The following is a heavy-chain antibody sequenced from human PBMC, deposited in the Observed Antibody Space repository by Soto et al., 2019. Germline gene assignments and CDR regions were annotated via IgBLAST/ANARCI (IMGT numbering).Heavy chain of an antibody. V-gene: IGHV3-48*01. Sequence: GGSLRLSCAASGFTFSSYSMNWVRQAPGKGLEWVSYISSSSSTIYYADSVKGRFTISRDNAKNSLYLQMNSLRAEDTAVYYCARIVATTSRYYMDVWGKGTTVTVSS. CDR3: ARIVATTSRYYMDV. D-gene: IGHD5-12*01. CDR2: ISSSSSTI. J-gene: IGHJ6*03. CDR1: GFTFSSYS.